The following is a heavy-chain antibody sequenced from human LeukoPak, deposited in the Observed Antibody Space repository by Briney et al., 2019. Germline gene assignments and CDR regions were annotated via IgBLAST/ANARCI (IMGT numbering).Heavy chain of an antibody. CDR2: ISSSSSTI. Sequence: GGSLRLSCAASGFTFSTYSMNWVRQAPGKGLDWVSYISSSSSTIYYADSVKGRFTISRDNAKNSLYLRMNSLRAEDTAVYYCAPNFWSADEGYWGQGTLVTVSS. D-gene: IGHD3-3*01. CDR3: APNFWSADEGY. V-gene: IGHV3-48*01. J-gene: IGHJ4*02. CDR1: GFTFSTYS.